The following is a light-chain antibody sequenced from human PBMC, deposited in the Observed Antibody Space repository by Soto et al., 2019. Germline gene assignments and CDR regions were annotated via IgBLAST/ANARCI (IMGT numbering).Light chain of an antibody. CDR2: KAS. Sequence: DIQMTQSPSTLSASVGDRVTITCRASQSFNNWLAWYQQKPGEAPKLLIYKASNLETGVPSRFSGSGSGTEFTLPISSLQPDDFATYYCQQYNSYGTFGQGTKVDIK. V-gene: IGKV1-5*03. CDR3: QQYNSYGT. J-gene: IGKJ1*01. CDR1: QSFNNW.